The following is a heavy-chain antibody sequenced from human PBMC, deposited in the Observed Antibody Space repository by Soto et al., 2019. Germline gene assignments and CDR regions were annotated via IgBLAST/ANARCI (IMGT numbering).Heavy chain of an antibody. CDR1: GFTFSSYA. CDR3: ARDYSRFSRGWGFSMDV. J-gene: IGHJ6*04. Sequence: QVQLVESGGGVVQPGRSLRLSCAASGFTFSSYAMHWVRQAPGKGLEWVAVISYDGSNKYYADSVKGRFTISRDNSKNTLYLQMNSLRAEETAVYYCARDYSRFSRGWGFSMDVWGEGTTVTVSS. D-gene: IGHD2-21*01. CDR2: ISYDGSNK. V-gene: IGHV3-30-3*01.